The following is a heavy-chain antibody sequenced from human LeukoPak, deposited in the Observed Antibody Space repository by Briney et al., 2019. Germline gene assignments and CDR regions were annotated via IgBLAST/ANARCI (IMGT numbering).Heavy chain of an antibody. J-gene: IGHJ4*02. D-gene: IGHD2-8*01. CDR1: GFTFSSFG. V-gene: IGHV3-21*01. Sequence: PGGSLRLSCTASGFTFSSFGVNWVRQAPGKGLEWVSCMDRHTDIYYANSVRSRFTISRDNAKNSVFLQMDRLTVEDTAVYYCVGDPTTNRYQYFEYWGQGALVTVSS. CDR3: VGDPTTNRYQYFEY. CDR2: MDRHTDI.